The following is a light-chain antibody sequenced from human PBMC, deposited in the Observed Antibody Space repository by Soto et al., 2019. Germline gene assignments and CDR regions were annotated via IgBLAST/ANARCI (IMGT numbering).Light chain of an antibody. CDR2: GAS. V-gene: IGKV3-20*01. Sequence: EIVLTQSPGTLSLSPGERATLSCRASQSLASNFLAWYQQKPGQPPRLLIYGASSRATGIPGRFSGSGSGKPFTLTISRLEPEDFAVYYCQQYGSSLSWTFGQGTKVEIK. CDR3: QQYGSSLSWT. CDR1: QSLASNF. J-gene: IGKJ1*01.